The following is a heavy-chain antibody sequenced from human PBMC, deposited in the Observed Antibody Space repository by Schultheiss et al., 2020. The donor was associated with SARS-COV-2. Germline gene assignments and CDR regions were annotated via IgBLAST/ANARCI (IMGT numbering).Heavy chain of an antibody. CDR1: GFTFSNYA. J-gene: IGHJ4*02. D-gene: IGHD2-2*01. CDR3: ARDPPFFRTSWGYFHY. CDR2: ISSDETVK. Sequence: GGSLRLSCAASGFTFSNYAMHWVRQAPGKGLEFVALISSDETVKYNTDSVKGRFTVSRDNSKNTVYLQMDSLRTEDTAVYYCARDPPFFRTSWGYFHYWGQGTLVTVSS. V-gene: IGHV3-30*04.